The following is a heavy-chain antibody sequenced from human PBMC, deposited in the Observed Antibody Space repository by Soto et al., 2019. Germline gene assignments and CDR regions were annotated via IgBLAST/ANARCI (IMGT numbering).Heavy chain of an antibody. J-gene: IGHJ2*01. Sequence: QVQLVESGGGVVQPGRSLRLSCAASGFTFSSYGMHWVRQAPGKGLEWVAVISYDGSNKYYADSVKGRFTISRDNSKNTLYLQMNSLRGEDTAVYYCAKEGRKGSRQQREYYWYFDLWGRGTLVTVAS. D-gene: IGHD6-6*01. V-gene: IGHV3-30*18. CDR3: AKEGRKGSRQQREYYWYFDL. CDR2: ISYDGSNK. CDR1: GFTFSSYG.